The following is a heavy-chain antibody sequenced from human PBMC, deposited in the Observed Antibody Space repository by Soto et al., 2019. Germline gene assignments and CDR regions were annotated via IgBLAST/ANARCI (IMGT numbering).Heavy chain of an antibody. Sequence: ASVKVSCKASGYTFTSYYMHWVRQAPGQGLEWMGIINPSGGSTSYAQRFQGRVTMTRDTSTSTVYMELSSLRSEDTAVYYCARESYYGSGRSYYYYGMDVWGQRTTVTVSS. D-gene: IGHD3-10*01. CDR3: ARESYYGSGRSYYYYGMDV. V-gene: IGHV1-46*03. CDR2: INPSGGST. CDR1: GYTFTSYY. J-gene: IGHJ6*02.